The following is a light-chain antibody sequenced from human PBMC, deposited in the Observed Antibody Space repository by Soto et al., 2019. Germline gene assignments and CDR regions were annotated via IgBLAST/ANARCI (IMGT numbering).Light chain of an antibody. CDR2: DAS. J-gene: IGKJ2*01. Sequence: DIQMTQSPSSLSASVGDRVTITCQTSQDISNYLNWYQQKPGKDPKLLIYDASNLETGVPSRFSGSGSGTEFTFTISSLQPEDFATYYCQQYDILPLFGQGTKVEIK. CDR3: QQYDILPL. V-gene: IGKV1-33*01. CDR1: QDISNY.